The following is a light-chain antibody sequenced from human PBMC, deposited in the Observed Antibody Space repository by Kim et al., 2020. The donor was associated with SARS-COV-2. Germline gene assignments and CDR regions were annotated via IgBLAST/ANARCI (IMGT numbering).Light chain of an antibody. J-gene: IGKJ2*01. CDR3: QHYIRFPYT. Sequence: DIQMTQSPSTLSASVGDRVTITCRASQIINTFLAWYQQKPGKAPDLLIYQASSLQIGVPSRFSGSGSGTEFTLTINSLQPDDFATYDCQHYIRFPYTFGQGTKLEI. V-gene: IGKV1-5*03. CDR1: QIINTF. CDR2: QAS.